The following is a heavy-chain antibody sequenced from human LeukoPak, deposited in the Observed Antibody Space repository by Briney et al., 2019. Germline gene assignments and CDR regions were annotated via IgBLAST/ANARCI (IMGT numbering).Heavy chain of an antibody. CDR2: INHSGST. CDR3: ARTLIAAVDP. D-gene: IGHD6-13*01. V-gene: IGHV4-34*01. CDR1: GGSFSGYY. Sequence: SETLSLTCAVYGGSFSGYYWSWIRQPPGKGLEWIGEINHSGSTNYNPSLKSRVTISVDTSKNQFSLKLSSVTAADTAVYYCARTLIAAVDPWGQGTLFTVSS. J-gene: IGHJ5*02.